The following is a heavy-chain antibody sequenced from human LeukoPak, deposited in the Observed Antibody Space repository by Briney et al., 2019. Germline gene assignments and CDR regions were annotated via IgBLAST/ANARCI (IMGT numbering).Heavy chain of an antibody. V-gene: IGHV1-46*01. CDR2: INPSGGST. Sequence: ASVKVSCKASGYTFTSYYMHWVRQAPGQGLEWMGIINPSGGSTSYAQKFQGRVTMTRDTPTSTVYMELSSLRSEDTAVYYCARSLSDSSGYLYFQHWGQGTLVTVSS. CDR1: GYTFTSYY. J-gene: IGHJ1*01. D-gene: IGHD3-22*01. CDR3: ARSLSDSSGYLYFQH.